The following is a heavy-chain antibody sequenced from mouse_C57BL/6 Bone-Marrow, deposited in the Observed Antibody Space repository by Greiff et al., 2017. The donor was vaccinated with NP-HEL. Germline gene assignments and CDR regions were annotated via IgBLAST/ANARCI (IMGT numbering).Heavy chain of an antibody. J-gene: IGHJ2*01. CDR2: IHPNSGST. CDR3: ASGGTVDYFDY. Sequence: QVQLQQPGAELVKPGASVKLSCKASGYTFTSYWLHWVKQRPGQGLEWIGMIHPNSGSTNYNEKFKSKATLTVDKSSSTAYMQLSSLTSEDSAVYYCASGGTVDYFDYWGQGTTLTVSS. D-gene: IGHD1-1*01. V-gene: IGHV1-64*01. CDR1: GYTFTSYW.